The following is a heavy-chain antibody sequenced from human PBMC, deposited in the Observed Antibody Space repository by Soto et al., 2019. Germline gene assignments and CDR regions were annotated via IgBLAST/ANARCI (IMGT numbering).Heavy chain of an antibody. CDR3: ARESPADYGDYVCYFDY. Sequence: QVQLVESGGGVVQPGRSLRLSCAASGFTFSSYAMHWVGQAPGKGLEGVAVISYDGGNKYYADSVKVRFTISRDNSKNTLYLQMNSLRAEDTAVYYCARESPADYGDYVCYFDYWGQGNLVTVSS. CDR2: ISYDGGNK. V-gene: IGHV3-30-3*01. D-gene: IGHD4-17*01. J-gene: IGHJ4*02. CDR1: GFTFSSYA.